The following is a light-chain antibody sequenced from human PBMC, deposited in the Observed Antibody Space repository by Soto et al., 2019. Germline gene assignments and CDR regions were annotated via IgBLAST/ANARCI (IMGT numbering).Light chain of an antibody. J-gene: IGLJ1*01. CDR3: SSYAGSNNYV. V-gene: IGLV2-14*02. Sequence: QSALTQPASVSGSPGQSITISCTGTSSDVGSYNLVSWYQQHPGKAPKLMIYEVSKRPSGVSNRFSGSKSDNTASLIVSGLQAEDEADYYCSSYAGSNNYVFGTGTKVTVL. CDR1: SSDVGSYNL. CDR2: EVS.